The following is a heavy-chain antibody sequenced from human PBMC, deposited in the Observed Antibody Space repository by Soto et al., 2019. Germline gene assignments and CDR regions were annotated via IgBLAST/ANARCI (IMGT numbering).Heavy chain of an antibody. CDR1: GGSISSGGYY. CDR2: IYYSGST. D-gene: IGHD5-18*01. CDR3: AREGALGTAMGMYNWFDP. Sequence: QVQLQESGPGLVKPSQTLSLTCTVSGGSISSGGYYWSWIRQHPGKGLEWIGYIYYSGSTYYNPSLKSRVTISVDTSKNQFSLKLSSVTAADTAVYYCAREGALGTAMGMYNWFDPWGQGTLVTVSS. J-gene: IGHJ5*02. V-gene: IGHV4-31*03.